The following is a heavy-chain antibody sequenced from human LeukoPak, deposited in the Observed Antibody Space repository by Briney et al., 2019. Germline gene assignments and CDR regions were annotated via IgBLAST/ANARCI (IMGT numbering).Heavy chain of an antibody. V-gene: IGHV3-23*01. J-gene: IGHJ6*02. CDR1: GFTFSSYA. D-gene: IGHD1-26*01. Sequence: PGGSLRLSCAASGFTFSSYAMSWVRQAPGKGLGWVSAISGSGGSTYYADSVKGRFTISRDNSKNTLYLQMNSLRAEDTAVYYCAKDVGYYYYYGMDVWGQGTTVTVSS. CDR3: AKDVGYYYYYGMDV. CDR2: ISGSGGST.